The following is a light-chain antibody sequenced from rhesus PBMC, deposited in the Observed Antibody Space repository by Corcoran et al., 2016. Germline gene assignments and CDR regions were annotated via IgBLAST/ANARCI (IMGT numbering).Light chain of an antibody. V-gene: IGKV1-25*01. CDR1: QDITND. Sequence: DIQMTQSPSSLSASVGDRVTITCRASQDITNDLAWYQQQPGETPRLLIYEASTLQSGIPSRFGGSGSGTDFTLTISSLQSEDFTTYYCQHYYSTPWTFGQGTKVEIE. CDR2: EAS. J-gene: IGKJ1*01. CDR3: QHYYSTPWT.